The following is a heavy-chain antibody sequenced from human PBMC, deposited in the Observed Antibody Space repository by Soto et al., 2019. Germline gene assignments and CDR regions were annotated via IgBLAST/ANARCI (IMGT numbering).Heavy chain of an antibody. CDR2: ISGSGGST. CDR1: GFPFSSYA. D-gene: IGHD6-19*01. Sequence: GGSLRLSCAASGFPFSSYAMSWVRQAPGKGLEWVSAISGSGGSTYYADSVKGRFTISRDNSKNTLYLQMNSLRAEDTAVYYCATFIAVAGLDYWGQGTLVTVSS. CDR3: ATFIAVAGLDY. V-gene: IGHV3-23*01. J-gene: IGHJ4*02.